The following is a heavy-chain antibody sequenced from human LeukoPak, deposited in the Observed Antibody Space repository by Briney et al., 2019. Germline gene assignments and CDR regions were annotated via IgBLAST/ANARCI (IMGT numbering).Heavy chain of an antibody. CDR1: GYTFTGYY. V-gene: IGHV1-2*02. CDR2: INLNSGVT. J-gene: IGHJ4*02. CDR3: ARATPYFDY. Sequence: ASVKVSCKASGYTFTGYYMHWVRQAPGQGLDWMGWINLNSGVTNYAQKFQGRVTMTRDTSISTAYMELSRLRSDDAAVYYYARATPYFDYWGQGTLVTVSS.